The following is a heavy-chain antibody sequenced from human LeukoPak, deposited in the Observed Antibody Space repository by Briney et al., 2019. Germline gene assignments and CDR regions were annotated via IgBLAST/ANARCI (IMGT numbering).Heavy chain of an antibody. CDR2: INPTGHST. J-gene: IGHJ4*02. D-gene: IGHD1-26*01. V-gene: IGHV1-46*01. Sequence: ASVKVSCKASGYTFTSYHMHWVRQAPGQGLEWIGIINPTGHSTNSAQNFQGRVTMTTDTTTTTVYMELNRLKFEDTAVYYCAREGFVGPFDFWGQGTLVTVSS. CDR3: AREGFVGPFDF. CDR1: GYTFTSYH.